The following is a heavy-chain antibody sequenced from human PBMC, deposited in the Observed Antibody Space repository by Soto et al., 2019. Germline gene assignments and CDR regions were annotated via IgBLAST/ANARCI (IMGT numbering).Heavy chain of an antibody. CDR3: ARDTPDTARVTDYYSGMDV. V-gene: IGHV1-46*01. CDR1: AYTFTSYY. J-gene: IGHJ6*02. D-gene: IGHD5-18*01. CDR2: INPSGGST. Sequence: VSSVTVSCQASAYTFTSYYMHWVRQAAGQGLEWMGLINPSGGSTSYAQKFQGRVTMTRDTSTSTVYIELSSLRSEDTTVYYCARDTPDTARVTDYYSGMDVWGQGTTVTVSS.